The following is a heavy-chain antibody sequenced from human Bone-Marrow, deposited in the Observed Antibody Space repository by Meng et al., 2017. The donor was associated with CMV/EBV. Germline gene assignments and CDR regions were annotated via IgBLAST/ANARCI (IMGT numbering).Heavy chain of an antibody. D-gene: IGHD5-12*01. J-gene: IGHJ4*02. V-gene: IGHV3-23*01. Sequence: GGSLRLSCTVSGLIFSNYDMNWVRQAPGKGLEWVSGISGSGSRTKYADSVKGRFTIFRDNSKNTLYLQVNGLRAEDTAVYYCAKEAEYSGYEDPYYYDYWGQGTLVTVSS. CDR3: AKEAEYSGYEDPYYYDY. CDR2: ISGSGSRT. CDR1: GLIFSNYD.